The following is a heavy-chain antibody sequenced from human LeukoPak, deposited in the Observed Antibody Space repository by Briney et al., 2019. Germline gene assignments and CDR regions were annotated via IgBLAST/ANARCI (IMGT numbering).Heavy chain of an antibody. CDR2: IYYSGSP. CDR1: GGSISLSTFH. CDR3: AREGDYDYVWGGYPWGY. Sequence: PSETLSLTCTVSGGSISLSTFHWGWIRQSPGKGLEWIARIYYSGSPFYKPSLKSRVTISVDTSKNQFSLKLSSVTAEDTAVYYCAREGDYDYVWGGYPWGYWGQGTLVTVSS. J-gene: IGHJ4*02. D-gene: IGHD3-16*02. V-gene: IGHV4-39*02.